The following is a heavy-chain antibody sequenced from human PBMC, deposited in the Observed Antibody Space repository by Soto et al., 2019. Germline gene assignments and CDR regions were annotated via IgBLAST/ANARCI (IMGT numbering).Heavy chain of an antibody. Sequence: QVQLVESGGGVVQPGRSLRLSCAASGFTFSSYGMHWVRQAPGKGLEWVAVISYDGSNKYYADSVKGRFTISRDNSKNTLDLQTNSLRAKDTAVYYCAKDRGNWMDTNRRLDYWGQGTLVTVSS. CDR3: AKDRGNWMDTNRRLDY. J-gene: IGHJ4*02. D-gene: IGHD5-18*01. CDR2: ISYDGSNK. CDR1: GFTFSSYG. V-gene: IGHV3-30*18.